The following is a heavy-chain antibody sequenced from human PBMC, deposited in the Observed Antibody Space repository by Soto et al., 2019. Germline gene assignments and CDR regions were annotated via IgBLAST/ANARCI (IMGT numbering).Heavy chain of an antibody. V-gene: IGHV4-39*01. D-gene: IGHD1-1*01. CDR2: IYYSGST. CDR1: GGSISNSSYY. CDR3: ASDWKDPDWFDP. J-gene: IGHJ5*02. Sequence: TSEPLSLTSTVSGGSISNSSYYWGWIHQPPGKGLEWIGNIYYSGSTYYNPSLKSRVTISVDTSKNQFSLKLSSVTAADTAVYYCASDWKDPDWFDPWGQGTLVTVSS.